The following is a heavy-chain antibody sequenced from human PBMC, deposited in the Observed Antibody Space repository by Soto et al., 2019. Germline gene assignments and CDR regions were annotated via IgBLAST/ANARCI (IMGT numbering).Heavy chain of an antibody. Sequence: QVQLVQSGAEVKKPGASVKVSCKASGYTFTNFGISWVRQAPGQGLEWMGWISAYNGNTNYAQKYQGRVTMTTDTSTSTAYMDVRSLGFYVPAVYYSARGGTPIDYWGQGTLVTVSS. V-gene: IGHV1-18*01. D-gene: IGHD3-16*01. CDR2: ISAYNGNT. J-gene: IGHJ4*02. CDR3: ARGGTPIDY. CDR1: GYTFTNFG.